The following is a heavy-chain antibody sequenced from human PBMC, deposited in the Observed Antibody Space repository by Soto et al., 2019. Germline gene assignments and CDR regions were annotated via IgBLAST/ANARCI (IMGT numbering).Heavy chain of an antibody. V-gene: IGHV1-69*08. CDR2: IIPILGIA. D-gene: IGHD4-17*01. CDR1: GGTFSSYT. Sequence: QVQLVQSGAEVKKPGSSVKVSCKASGGTFSSYTINWVRQAPGQGLEWMGRIIPILGIANYAQKFQGRGTITADKSTSTAYMELSSLRSEDTAVYYCARDRKVTTSFGYFDLWGRGTLVTVSS. CDR3: ARDRKVTTSFGYFDL. J-gene: IGHJ2*01.